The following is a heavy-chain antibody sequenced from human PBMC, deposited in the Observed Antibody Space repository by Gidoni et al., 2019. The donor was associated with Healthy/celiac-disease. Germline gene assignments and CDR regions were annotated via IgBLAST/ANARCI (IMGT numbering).Heavy chain of an antibody. Sequence: QVQLQASGPGLVKPSETLSLTCTVPGGSLSSYYWSWIRQPPGKGLEWIGYIYYSGSTNYNPSLKSRVTISVDTSKNQFSLKLSSVTAADTAVYYCARVGYSSRGGWFDPWGQGTLVTVSS. D-gene: IGHD6-13*01. V-gene: IGHV4-59*01. CDR1: GGSLSSYY. J-gene: IGHJ5*02. CDR3: ARVGYSSRGGWFDP. CDR2: IYYSGST.